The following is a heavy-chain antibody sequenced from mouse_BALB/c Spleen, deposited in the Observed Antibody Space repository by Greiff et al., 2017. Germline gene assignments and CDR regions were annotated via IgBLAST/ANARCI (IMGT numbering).Heavy chain of an antibody. V-gene: IGHV2-9*02. CDR2: IWAGGST. J-gene: IGHJ3*01. D-gene: IGHD4-1*01. Sequence: VMLVESGPGLVAPSQSLSITCTVSGFSLTSYGVHWVRQPPGKGLEWLGVIWAGGSTNYNSALMSRLSISKDNSKSQVFLKMNSLQTDDTAMYYCAREGLGRGLFAYWGQGTLVTVSA. CDR1: GFSLTSYG. CDR3: AREGLGRGLFAY.